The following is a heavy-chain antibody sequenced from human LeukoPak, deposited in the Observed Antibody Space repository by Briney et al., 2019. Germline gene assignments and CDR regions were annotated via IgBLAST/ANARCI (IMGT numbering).Heavy chain of an antibody. V-gene: IGHV4-34*01. CDR3: ASWSRWLQLVIDY. CDR2: INHSGST. D-gene: IGHD5-12*01. Sequence: SETLSLTCAVYGGSFSGYYWSWIRQPPGKGLEWIGEINHSGSTNYNPSLKSRVTISVDTSKNQFSLKLSSVTAADTAVYYCASWSRWLQLVIDYWGQGTLVTVSS. J-gene: IGHJ4*02. CDR1: GGSFSGYY.